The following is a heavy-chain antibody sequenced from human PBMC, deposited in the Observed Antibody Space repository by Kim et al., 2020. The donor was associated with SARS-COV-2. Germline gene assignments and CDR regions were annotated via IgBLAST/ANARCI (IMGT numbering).Heavy chain of an antibody. V-gene: IGHV4-59*01. CDR3: ARVGGGYSYGIYYYGMDV. D-gene: IGHD5-18*01. J-gene: IGHJ6*02. Sequence: SETLSLTCTVSGGSISSYYWSWIRQPPGKGLEWIGYIYYSGSTNYNPSLKSRVTISVDTSKNQFSLKLSSVTAADTAVYYCARVGGGYSYGIYYYGMDVWGQGTTVTVSS. CDR2: IYYSGST. CDR1: GGSISSYY.